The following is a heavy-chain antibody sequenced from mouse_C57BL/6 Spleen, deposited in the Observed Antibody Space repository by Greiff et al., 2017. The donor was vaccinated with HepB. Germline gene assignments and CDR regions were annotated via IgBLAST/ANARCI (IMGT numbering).Heavy chain of an antibody. CDR2: INPYNGGT. CDR3: ARRARGSSYDWYFDV. V-gene: IGHV1-19*01. D-gene: IGHD1-1*01. J-gene: IGHJ1*03. CDR1: GYTFTDYY. Sequence: EVKLQESGPVLVKPGASVKMSCKASGYTFTDYYMNWVKQSHGKSLEWIGVINPYNGGTSYNQKFKGKATLTVDKSSSTAYMELNSLTSEDSAVYYCARRARGSSYDWYFDVWGTGTTVTVSS.